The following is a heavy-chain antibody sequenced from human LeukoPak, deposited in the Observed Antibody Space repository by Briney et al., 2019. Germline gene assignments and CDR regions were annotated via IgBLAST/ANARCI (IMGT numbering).Heavy chain of an antibody. CDR1: GGSISIYY. J-gene: IGHJ3*02. D-gene: IGHD3-9*01. CDR3: ARQRDPYYDILTGYYTGDAFDI. V-gene: IGHV4-4*07. CDR2: IYTSGST. Sequence: SETLSLTRTLSGGSISIYYGSWIRQPARKGLEWIGRIYTSGSTNYNPSLKRRVTMSVDTSKHQFALNLSSVTDAVTAVYYCARQRDPYYDILTGYYTGDAFDIWGQGTMVTVSS.